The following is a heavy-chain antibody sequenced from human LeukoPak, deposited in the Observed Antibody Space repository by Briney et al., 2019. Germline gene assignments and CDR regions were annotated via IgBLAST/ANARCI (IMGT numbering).Heavy chain of an antibody. J-gene: IGHJ4*02. Sequence: PSETLSLTCNVSGVSITNRNYYWGWIRQPPGKGLEWIGEISHGGNSNYNPSLKSRVTISVDNSKNQFSLKMSSVTAADTAVYYCAREVISAYSFDYWGRGTLVTVSS. CDR3: AREVISAYSFDY. CDR2: ISHGGNS. V-gene: IGHV4-39*07. CDR1: GVSITNRNYY. D-gene: IGHD3-22*01.